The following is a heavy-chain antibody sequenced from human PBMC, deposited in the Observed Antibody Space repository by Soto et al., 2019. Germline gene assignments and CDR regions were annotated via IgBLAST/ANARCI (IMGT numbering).Heavy chain of an antibody. CDR1: GFTFSSYW. CDR3: ARDIGHQATWLSKINYYYYGMDV. D-gene: IGHD3-22*01. CDR2: INSDGSST. Sequence: PGGSLRLSCAASGFTFSSYWMHWVRQAPGKGLVWVSRINSDGSSTSYADSVKGRFTISRDNAKNTLYLQMNSLRAEDTAVYYCARDIGHQATWLSKINYYYYGMDVWGQGTTVTVSS. J-gene: IGHJ6*02. V-gene: IGHV3-74*01.